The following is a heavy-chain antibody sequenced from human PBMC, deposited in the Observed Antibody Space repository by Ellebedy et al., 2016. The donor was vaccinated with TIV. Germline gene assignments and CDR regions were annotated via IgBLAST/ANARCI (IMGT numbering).Heavy chain of an antibody. CDR1: GLTFSPYA. J-gene: IGHJ4*02. V-gene: IGHV3-23*01. CDR2: ITNDGVP. Sequence: GGSLRLXCAASGLTFSPYAMTWVRQAPGKGLEWVSAITNDGVPFYADSMKGRFTVSRDKSKNTVSLQMNSLRAEDTAVYYCARGLSYDSSNYYGPLDYWGQGALVTVSS. D-gene: IGHD3-22*01. CDR3: ARGLSYDSSNYYGPLDY.